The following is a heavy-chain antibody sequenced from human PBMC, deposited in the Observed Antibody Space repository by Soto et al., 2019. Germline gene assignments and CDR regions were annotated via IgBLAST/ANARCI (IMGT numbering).Heavy chain of an antibody. CDR1: RNNVATYW. D-gene: IGHD4-4*01. CDR3: SRRSVTYLLSI. V-gene: IGHV5-51*01. J-gene: IGHJ6*01. Sequence: EALKRSEKRSRNNVATYWIGWVRQMPGKGQEWMGIIYPGDSDTRYSPSFQGQVTISADKSISTAYLQWSSLKASDTARYYCSRRSVTYLLSIWGQG. CDR2: IYPGDSDT.